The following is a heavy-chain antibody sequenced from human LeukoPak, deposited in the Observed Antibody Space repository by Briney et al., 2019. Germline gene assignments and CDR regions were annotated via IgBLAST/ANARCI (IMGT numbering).Heavy chain of an antibody. J-gene: IGHJ4*02. CDR1: GFNFRFYG. Sequence: GGSLRLSCAASGFNFRFYGMHWVRQAPGKGLECVAVIWNDGSKESYADSVKGRFTTSRDNSMNTLYLQMNSLRVEDTAVYYCARDDCSSPSCYGYWGQGTLVAVSS. CDR3: ARDDCSSPSCYGY. V-gene: IGHV3-33*01. CDR2: IWNDGSKE. D-gene: IGHD2-2*01.